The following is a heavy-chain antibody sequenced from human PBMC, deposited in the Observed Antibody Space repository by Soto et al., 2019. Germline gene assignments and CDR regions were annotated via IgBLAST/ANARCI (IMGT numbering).Heavy chain of an antibody. D-gene: IGHD6-13*01. V-gene: IGHV3-11*01. CDR2: ISTGGAIR. Sequence: GGSLRLSCVASGFTFSDHYMSWIRQAPGKGLEWVSYISTGGAIRYYADSVRGRFTISRDNAKNSLYLQMNSLRAEDTAVYYCARGRRQLDYWGQGTLVTVAS. CDR3: ARGRRQLDY. J-gene: IGHJ4*02. CDR1: GFTFSDHY.